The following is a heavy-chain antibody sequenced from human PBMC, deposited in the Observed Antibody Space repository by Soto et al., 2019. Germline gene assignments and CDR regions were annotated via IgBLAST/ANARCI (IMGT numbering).Heavy chain of an antibody. CDR1: GGSISSSSYY. J-gene: IGHJ4*02. D-gene: IGHD2-15*01. V-gene: IGHV4-39*01. Sequence: QLQLQESGPGLVKPSETLSLTCTVSGGSISSSSYYWGWIRQPPGKGLEWIGSIYYSGSTYYNPYPTSRLTLSVDTSTTQFSLKLRSVTAADTAVYYCARHTPAISISDHWGQGTLVTVSS. CDR3: ARHTPAISISDH. CDR2: IYYSGST.